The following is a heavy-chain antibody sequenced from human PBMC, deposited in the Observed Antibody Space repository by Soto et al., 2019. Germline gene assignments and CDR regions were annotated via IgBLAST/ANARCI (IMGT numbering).Heavy chain of an antibody. J-gene: IGHJ6*03. CDR3: AKNCRSTSVRSRTTHYYYYYYMDV. CDR2: ISGSGGST. D-gene: IGHD2-2*01. Sequence: GGSLRLSCAASGFTFSSYAMSWVRQAPGKGLEWVSAISGSGGSTYYADSVKGRFTISRDNSKNTLYLQMNSLRAEDTAVYYCAKNCRSTSVRSRTTHYYYYYYMDVWGKGTTVTVSS. V-gene: IGHV3-23*01. CDR1: GFTFSSYA.